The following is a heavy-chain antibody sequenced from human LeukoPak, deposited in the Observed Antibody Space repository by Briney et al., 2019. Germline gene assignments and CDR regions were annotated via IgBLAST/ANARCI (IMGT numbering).Heavy chain of an antibody. V-gene: IGHV3-30*03. J-gene: IGHJ4*02. CDR1: GFTFSSYG. CDR2: ISYDGSNK. D-gene: IGHD1-7*01. Sequence: PGRSLRLSCAASGFTFSSYGMHWVRQAPGKGLEWVAVISYDGSNKYYADSVKGRFTISRDNSKNTLYLQMNSLRAEDTAVYYCARAGELEGFDYWGQGTLVTVSS. CDR3: ARAGELEGFDY.